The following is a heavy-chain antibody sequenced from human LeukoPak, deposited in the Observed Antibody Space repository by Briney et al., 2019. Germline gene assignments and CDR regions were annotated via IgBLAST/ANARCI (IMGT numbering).Heavy chain of an antibody. D-gene: IGHD2-21*02. CDR1: GGSFSGYY. Sequence: PSETLSLTCAVYGGSFSGYYWSWIRQPPGKGLEWIGEINHSGSTNYNPSLKSRVTISVDTSKNQFSLKLSSVTAADTAVYYCASSPAYCGGDCYRFDYWGQGTLVTVSS. CDR2: INHSGST. V-gene: IGHV4-34*01. J-gene: IGHJ4*02. CDR3: ASSPAYCGGDCYRFDY.